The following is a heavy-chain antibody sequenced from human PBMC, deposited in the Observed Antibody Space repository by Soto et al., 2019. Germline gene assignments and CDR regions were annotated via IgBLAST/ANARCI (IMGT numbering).Heavy chain of an antibody. CDR1: GGSFSGYY. CDR2: INHSGST. D-gene: IGHD3-10*01. CDR3: ARSRSYGSGSYYYYYGMDV. V-gene: IGHV4-34*01. J-gene: IGHJ6*02. Sequence: SETLSLTCAVYGGSFSGYYLSWIRQPPGKGLEWIGEINHSGSTNYNPSLKSRVTISVDTSKNQFSLKLSSVTAADTAVYYCARSRSYGSGSYYYYYGMDVWGQGTMVTVSS.